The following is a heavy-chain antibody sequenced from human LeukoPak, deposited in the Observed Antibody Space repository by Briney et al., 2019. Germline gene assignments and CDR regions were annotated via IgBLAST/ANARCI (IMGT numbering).Heavy chain of an antibody. Sequence: ASVKVSCKVSGYTLTELSMNWVRQAPGKGLEWMGGFDPEDGETIYAQKFQGRVTMTEDTSTDTAYMELSSLRSEDTAVYYCATARWLQWYFDYWGQGTLVTVSS. CDR1: GYTLTELS. CDR3: ATARWLQWYFDY. V-gene: IGHV1-24*01. D-gene: IGHD4-23*01. J-gene: IGHJ4*02. CDR2: FDPEDGET.